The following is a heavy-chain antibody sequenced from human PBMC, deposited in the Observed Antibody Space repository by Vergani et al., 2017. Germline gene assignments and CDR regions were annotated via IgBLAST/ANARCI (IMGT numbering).Heavy chain of an antibody. Sequence: EVQMVKSGGGLVQPGGSLRLSCAASGFTFSSYAMSWVRQAPGKGLEWVSAISGSGGSTYYADSVKGRFTISRDNSKNTLYLQMNSLRAEDTAVYYCAKDATGGWFGELNPMDVWGKGTTVTVSS. J-gene: IGHJ6*03. CDR2: ISGSGGST. CDR1: GFTFSSYA. V-gene: IGHV3-23*04. D-gene: IGHD3-10*01. CDR3: AKDATGGWFGELNPMDV.